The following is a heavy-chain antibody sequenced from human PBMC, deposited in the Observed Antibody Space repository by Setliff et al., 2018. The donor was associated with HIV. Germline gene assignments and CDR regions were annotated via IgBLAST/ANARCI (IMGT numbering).Heavy chain of an antibody. Sequence: SETLSLTCSVSGDSISTNSYFWGWVRQPPGKGLEWIGSIFYSGTTYYNPSLKSRVTMSVDTSKKQFSLKVASVTAADTAVYYCVRQYGDYAFDPWGQGTLVTVSS. J-gene: IGHJ5*02. CDR1: GDSISTNSYF. D-gene: IGHD4-17*01. V-gene: IGHV4-39*01. CDR2: IFYSGTT. CDR3: VRQYGDYAFDP.